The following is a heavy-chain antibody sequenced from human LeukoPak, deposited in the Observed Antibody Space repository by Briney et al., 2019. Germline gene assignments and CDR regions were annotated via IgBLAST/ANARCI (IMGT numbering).Heavy chain of an antibody. D-gene: IGHD6-25*01. J-gene: IGHJ6*02. CDR1: GFTFDDYA. V-gene: IGHV3-43D*03. CDR2: ISWDGGST. Sequence: GGSLRLSCAASGFTFDDYAMHWVRQAPGKGLEWVSLISWDGGSTYYADSVKGRFTISRDNSKNSLYLQMNSLRAEDTALYYCAKADSSGPWYYYYGMDVWGQGTTVTVSS. CDR3: AKADSSGPWYYYYGMDV.